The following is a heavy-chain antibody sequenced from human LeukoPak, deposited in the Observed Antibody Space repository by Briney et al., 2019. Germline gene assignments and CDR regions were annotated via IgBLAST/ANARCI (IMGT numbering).Heavy chain of an antibody. J-gene: IGHJ4*02. V-gene: IGHV4-4*02. Sequence: SETLSLTCAVSGGSISSSNWWSWVRQPPGKGLEWIGETYHSGSTIYNSSLKSRVTISVDKSKKQFSLKLSTVTAADTAVYYCARDAEYCSSTSCYTRDYFDYWGQGTLVTVSS. CDR3: ARDAEYCSSTSCYTRDYFDY. CDR1: GGSISSSNW. D-gene: IGHD2-2*02. CDR2: TYHSGST.